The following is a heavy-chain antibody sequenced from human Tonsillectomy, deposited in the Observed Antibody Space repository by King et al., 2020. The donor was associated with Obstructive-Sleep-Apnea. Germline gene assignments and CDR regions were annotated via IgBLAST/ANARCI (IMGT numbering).Heavy chain of an antibody. CDR3: ARPRRGYCSGGSCPGLDY. CDR2: ISYDGSNK. J-gene: IGHJ4*02. V-gene: IGHV3-30*04. Sequence: VQLVESGGGVVQPGRSLRLSCAASGFTFSSYAMHWVRQAPGKGLEWVAVISYDGSNKYYADSVKGRFTISRDNSKNTLYLQMNSLRAEDTAVYYCARPRRGYCSGGSCPGLDYWGQGTLVTVSS. D-gene: IGHD2-15*01. CDR1: GFTFSSYA.